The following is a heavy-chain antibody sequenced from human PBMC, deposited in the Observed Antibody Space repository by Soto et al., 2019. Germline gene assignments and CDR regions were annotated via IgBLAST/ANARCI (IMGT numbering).Heavy chain of an antibody. CDR3: ATGNGWQPN. CDR1: ACTLSSYN. Sequence: PGGPLRLSCAASACTLSSYNMNWVRQAPGKGLEWISYIGTSGAIYYADSVRGRFTMSRDSAKNSLYLQMNSLRAEDTAVYYCATGNGWQPNWGQGTLVTVSS. CDR2: IGTSGAI. V-gene: IGHV3-48*01. D-gene: IGHD6-19*01. J-gene: IGHJ4*02.